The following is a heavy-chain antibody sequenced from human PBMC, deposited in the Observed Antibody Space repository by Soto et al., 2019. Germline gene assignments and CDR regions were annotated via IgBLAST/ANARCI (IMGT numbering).Heavy chain of an antibody. V-gene: IGHV4-31*03. CDR2: ISYSGST. CDR1: GGSISSDSYY. D-gene: IGHD6-19*01. CDR3: ARSPGSGWYRYYFDY. Sequence: PSETLSLTCTVSGGSISSDSYYWGWIRQSPEKGLEWIAYISYSGSTYYNPTLKSRVTISVDTSKNQFSLKLSSVTAADTAVYYCARSPGSGWYRYYFDYWGQGTLVTVSS. J-gene: IGHJ4*02.